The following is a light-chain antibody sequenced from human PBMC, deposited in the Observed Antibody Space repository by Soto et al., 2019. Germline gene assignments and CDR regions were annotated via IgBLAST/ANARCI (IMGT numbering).Light chain of an antibody. V-gene: IGKV1-39*01. Sequence: DIQMTQSPASLSSSVPDRVIITCRASQTISSHLNWYQQKPGKAPNLLVYAASSLQSGVPSRFTGSGSGTDFTLTISSLQPEDFATYFCQQSYTTPITFGQGTRLEIK. CDR2: AAS. CDR3: QQSYTTPIT. CDR1: QTISSH. J-gene: IGKJ5*01.